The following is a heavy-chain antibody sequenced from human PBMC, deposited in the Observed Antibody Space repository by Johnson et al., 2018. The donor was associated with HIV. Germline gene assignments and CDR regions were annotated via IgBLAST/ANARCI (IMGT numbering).Heavy chain of an antibody. CDR2: IWYDGRNK. D-gene: IGHD3-22*01. Sequence: QVQLVESGGDLVQPGGSLRLSCAASGFTFSSYAMHWVRQAPGKGLEWVAVIWYDGRNKYYADSVKGRFSISRDNSKNTLYLQMNSLRAEDTAVYYCAKDHVKVVNDAFDIWGQGTMVTVSS. J-gene: IGHJ3*02. V-gene: IGHV3-33*06. CDR1: GFTFSSYA. CDR3: AKDHVKVVNDAFDI.